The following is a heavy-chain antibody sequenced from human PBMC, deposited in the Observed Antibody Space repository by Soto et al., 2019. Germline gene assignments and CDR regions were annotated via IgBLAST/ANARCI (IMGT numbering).Heavy chain of an antibody. D-gene: IGHD3-10*02. CDR1: GFTFSSYS. CDR2: ISSSSSTI. V-gene: IGHV3-48*02. Sequence: GGSLRLSCAASGFTFSSYSMNWVRQAPGKGLEWVSYISSSSSTIYYADSVRGRFTISRDNAKNSLYLQINSLREEDTAVYYCARDVRGVTGDFWGQGTLVTVSS. CDR3: ARDVRGVTGDF. J-gene: IGHJ4*02.